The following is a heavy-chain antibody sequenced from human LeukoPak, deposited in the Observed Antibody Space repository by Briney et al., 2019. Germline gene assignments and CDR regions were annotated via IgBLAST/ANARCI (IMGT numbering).Heavy chain of an antibody. J-gene: IGHJ5*02. CDR1: GFPFGDYA. D-gene: IGHD3-3*01. CDR3: TRDLLRSSFDP. Sequence: GSLRLSCTASGFPFGDYAMSWVRQAPGKGLEWVGFIRSKAYGGTTEYAASVKGRFTISRDDSKSIAYLQMNSLKTEDTDVYYCTRDLLRSSFDPWGQGTLVTVSS. V-gene: IGHV3-49*04. CDR2: IRSKAYGGTT.